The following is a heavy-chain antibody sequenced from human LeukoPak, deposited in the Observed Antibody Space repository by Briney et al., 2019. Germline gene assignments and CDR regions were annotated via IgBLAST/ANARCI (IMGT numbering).Heavy chain of an antibody. CDR1: GFTFSSYA. CDR3: AKDRSCTTDICHGDFDY. D-gene: IGHD2-8*01. V-gene: IGHV3-23*01. J-gene: IGHJ4*02. Sequence: GGSLRLSCAASGFTFSSYAVSWVRQAPGKGLEWVSSISGSGGSTYSADSVKGRFTISRDNSKNTLYLQMNSLRAEDTALYYCAKDRSCTTDICHGDFDYWGQGTLVTVSS. CDR2: ISGSGGST.